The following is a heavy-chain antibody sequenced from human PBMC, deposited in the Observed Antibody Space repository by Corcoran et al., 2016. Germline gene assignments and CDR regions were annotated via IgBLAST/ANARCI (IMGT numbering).Heavy chain of an antibody. Sequence: QLQLQESGPGLVKSSETLSLTCTVSGGSISSSDYYWGWVRQPPGKGLEWIGTVYYSGSTYSNPSLKSRVTISVDTAKNQFSLKLSSVTAADTAVDYCAKHRLKVRYTSSSPFDYWSQGTLVTVSS. CDR1: GGSISSSDYY. V-gene: IGHV4-39*01. J-gene: IGHJ4*02. D-gene: IGHD6-6*01. CDR3: AKHRLKVRYTSSSPFDY. CDR2: VYYSGST.